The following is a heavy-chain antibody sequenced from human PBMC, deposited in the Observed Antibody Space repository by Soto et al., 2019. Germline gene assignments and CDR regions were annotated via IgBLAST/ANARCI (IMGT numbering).Heavy chain of an antibody. V-gene: IGHV6-1*01. CDR1: GDSLSSNTAA. D-gene: IGHD6-13*01. CDR3: ARGSYTSTWY. J-gene: IGHJ4*02. Sequence: PSQTLSLTCAISGDSLSSNTAAWSCIRQSPSRGLEWLGRTYYRSKWYIDYATSLKSRMTINPDTSKNQFSLQLLSVTPEDTAVYYCARGSYTSTWYWGQGTLVTVSS. CDR2: TYYRSKWYI.